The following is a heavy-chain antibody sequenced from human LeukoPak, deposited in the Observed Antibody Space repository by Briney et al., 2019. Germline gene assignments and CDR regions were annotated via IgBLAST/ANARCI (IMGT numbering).Heavy chain of an antibody. CDR2: ISNSGGST. CDR1: GFTFSTYA. J-gene: IGHJ4*02. CDR3: AKRYCSGATCYWGYTFDS. D-gene: IGHD2-15*01. Sequence: GGSLRLSCGASGFTFSTYAMSWVRQAPGKGLEWVSTISNSGGSTYYADSVTGLFTISRDNSKNTLHLQMNSLRAEDTAVYYCAKRYCSGATCYWGYTFDSWGQGTLVTLSS. V-gene: IGHV3-23*01.